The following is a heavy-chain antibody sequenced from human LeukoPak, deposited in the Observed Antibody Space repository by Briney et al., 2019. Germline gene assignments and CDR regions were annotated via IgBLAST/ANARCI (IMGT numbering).Heavy chain of an antibody. J-gene: IGHJ4*02. V-gene: IGHV3-23*01. CDR1: GFTFSSYA. CDR3: ALPGWGSSYFDY. Sequence: GGSLRLSCAASGFTFSSYAMSWVRQAPGKGLEWVSAISGSGGSTYYADSVKGRFTISRDNSKNTLYLQMNSLRAEDTAVYYCALPGWGSSYFDYWGQGTLVTVSS. CDR2: ISGSGGST. D-gene: IGHD3-16*01.